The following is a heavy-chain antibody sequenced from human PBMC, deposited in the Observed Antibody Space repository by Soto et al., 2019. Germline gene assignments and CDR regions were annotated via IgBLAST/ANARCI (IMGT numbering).Heavy chain of an antibody. CDR1: GGSISSGCYS. CDR2: IYHSGST. CDR3: ARVVPAAIFDY. Sequence: PSETLSLTCAVSGGSISSGCYSWSWIRQPPGKGLEWIGYIYHSGSTYYNPSLKSRVTISVDRSKNQFSLKLSSVTAADTAVYYCARVVPAAIFDYWGQGTLVTVSS. D-gene: IGHD2-2*01. J-gene: IGHJ4*02. V-gene: IGHV4-30-2*01.